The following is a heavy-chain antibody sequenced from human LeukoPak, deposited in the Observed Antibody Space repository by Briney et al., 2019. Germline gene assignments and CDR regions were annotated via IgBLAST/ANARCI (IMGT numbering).Heavy chain of an antibody. D-gene: IGHD3-22*01. Sequence: SETLSLTCAVYGGSFSGYYWSWIRQPPGKGLEWIGEINHSGSTNYNPSLKSRVTISVDTSKNQFSLKLSSVTAADTAVYYCATSPYYYDSSGYYLGASGEGYWGQGTLVTVSS. CDR3: ATSPYYYDSSGYYLGASGEGY. CDR1: GGSFSGYY. V-gene: IGHV4-34*01. J-gene: IGHJ4*02. CDR2: INHSGST.